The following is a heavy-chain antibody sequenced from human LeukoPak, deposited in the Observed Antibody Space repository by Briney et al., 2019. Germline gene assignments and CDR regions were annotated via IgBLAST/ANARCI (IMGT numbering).Heavy chain of an antibody. V-gene: IGHV3-64*01. Sequence: GGSLRLSCAASGFTFSSYAMHWVRQAPGKGLEYVSAISSNGGSTYYANSVKGRFTISRDNSKNTLYLQMGSLRAEDMAVYYCARAFQKWLAAFDIWGQGTMVTVSS. D-gene: IGHD6-19*01. CDR3: ARAFQKWLAAFDI. J-gene: IGHJ3*02. CDR1: GFTFSSYA. CDR2: ISSNGGST.